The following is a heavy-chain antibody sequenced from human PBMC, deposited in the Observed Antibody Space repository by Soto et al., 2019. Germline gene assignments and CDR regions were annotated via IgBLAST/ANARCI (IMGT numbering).Heavy chain of an antibody. Sequence: QVQLVQSGAEVRKPGASVTVSCRTSGDTFSDYYIHWVRQAPGQGLEWMGWINPNSGATNYAQKFRGWVTMTRDTSIRTVYMQLSRLRSDDTAVSYCARESGGATATLDYYYFYMDVWGTGTTVTVSS. CDR3: ARESGGATATLDYYYFYMDV. CDR2: INPNSGAT. CDR1: GDTFSDYY. D-gene: IGHD5-12*01. V-gene: IGHV1-2*04. J-gene: IGHJ6*03.